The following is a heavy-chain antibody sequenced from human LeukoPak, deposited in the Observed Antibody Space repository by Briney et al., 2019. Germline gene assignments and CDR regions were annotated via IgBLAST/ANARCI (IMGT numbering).Heavy chain of an antibody. V-gene: IGHV4-39*01. CDR1: GGSISSSSYY. CDR3: ARPPWFDP. J-gene: IGHJ5*02. CDR2: IYYSGST. Sequence: SETLSLTCTVSGGSISSSSYYWGWIRQPPGKGLGWIGSIYYSGSTYYDPSLKSRVTISVDTSKNQFSLKLSSVTAADTAVYYCARPPWFDPWGQGTLVTVSS.